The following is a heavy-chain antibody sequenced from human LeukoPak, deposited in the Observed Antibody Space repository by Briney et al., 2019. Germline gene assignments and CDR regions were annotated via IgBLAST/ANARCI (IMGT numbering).Heavy chain of an antibody. CDR2: IYNSGST. Sequence: ETLSLTCSVSGGSISSSTYYWGRIRQPPGKGLEWIGNIYNSGSTYYNPSLKSRVTISVDTSKNQFSLKLSSVTAADTAVYYCARQAYSSNLGWFDPWGQGNLVTVSS. CDR3: ARQAYSSNLGWFDP. CDR1: GGSISSSTYY. V-gene: IGHV4-39*01. D-gene: IGHD6-13*01. J-gene: IGHJ5*02.